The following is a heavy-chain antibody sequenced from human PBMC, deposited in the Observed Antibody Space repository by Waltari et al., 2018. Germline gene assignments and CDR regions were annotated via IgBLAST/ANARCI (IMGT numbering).Heavy chain of an antibody. J-gene: IGHJ4*02. CDR1: GYTFTGYY. CDR2: INPNSGGT. Sequence: QVQLVQSGAEVKKPGASVKVSCKASGYTFTGYYMHWVRQAPGQGLEWMGWINPNSGGTNYAQNVKGRVTLTRDTSISTAYMELSRLRSDDTAVYYCARSSTIVGATSDWGQGTLVTVSS. V-gene: IGHV1-2*02. D-gene: IGHD1-26*01. CDR3: ARSSTIVGATSD.